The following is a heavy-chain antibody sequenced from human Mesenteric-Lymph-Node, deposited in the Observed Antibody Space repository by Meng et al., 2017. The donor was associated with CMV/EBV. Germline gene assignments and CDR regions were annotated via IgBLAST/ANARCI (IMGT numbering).Heavy chain of an antibody. Sequence: QLQLQESGPGLVKPSEPRSLTCPVYGGSISSSSYYWGWIRQPPGKGLEWIGSIYYSGSTYYNPSLKSRVTISVDTSKIQFSLKLSSVTAADTAVYYCARPHYYGSGSSPWFDPWGQGTLVTVSS. CDR1: GGSISSSSYY. V-gene: IGHV4-39*01. CDR3: ARPHYYGSGSSPWFDP. D-gene: IGHD3-10*01. J-gene: IGHJ5*02. CDR2: IYYSGST.